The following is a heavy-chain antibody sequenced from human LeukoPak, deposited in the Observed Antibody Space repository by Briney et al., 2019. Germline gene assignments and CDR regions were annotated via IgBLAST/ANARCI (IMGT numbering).Heavy chain of an antibody. D-gene: IGHD1-26*01. Sequence: GGSLRLSCAASGFTFSSYSMNWIRQAPGKGLEWVSSISSSSSYIYYADSVKGRFTISRDSAKNSLYLQMNSLRAEDTAVYYCARHYSGSYSPFDYWGQGTLVTVSS. CDR3: ARHYSGSYSPFDY. J-gene: IGHJ4*02. CDR2: ISSSSSYI. V-gene: IGHV3-21*01. CDR1: GFTFSSYS.